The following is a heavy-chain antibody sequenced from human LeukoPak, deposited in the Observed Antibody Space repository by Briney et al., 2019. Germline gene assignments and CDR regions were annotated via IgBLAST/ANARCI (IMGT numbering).Heavy chain of an antibody. V-gene: IGHV3-7*01. D-gene: IGHD3-22*01. CDR2: IKYDGTHR. CDR1: GTSFSSYW. CDR3: ASSHDSRGNL. Sequence: GGSLRLSCVASGTSFSSYWMAWVRQAPGRGLEWVANIKYDGTHRFYADSVKGRLTISRDNAKNSLFLEMNSLTADDTAVYFCASSHDSRGNLWGQGTVDSVSS. J-gene: IGHJ5*02.